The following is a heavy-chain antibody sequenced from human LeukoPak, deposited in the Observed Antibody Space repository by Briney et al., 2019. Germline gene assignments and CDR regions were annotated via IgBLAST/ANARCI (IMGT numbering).Heavy chain of an antibody. CDR1: GGYFSGHY. CDR3: ARGGTYSDFWLTDY. D-gene: IGHD1-14*01. J-gene: IGHJ4*02. Sequence: ASETLSLTCAGYGGYFSGHYCSWIRQSPGKGPEWIGEIDHGGRTNYNPALKSRVTISIDTSKNQLSLKLSSVTAADTAVYYCARGGTYSDFWLTDYWGQGTLVTVSS. V-gene: IGHV4-34*01. CDR2: IDHGGRT.